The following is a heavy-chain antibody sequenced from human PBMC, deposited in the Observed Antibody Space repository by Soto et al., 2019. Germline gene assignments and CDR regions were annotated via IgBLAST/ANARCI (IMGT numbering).Heavy chain of an antibody. CDR1: GYTFTSYY. Sequence: GASVKVSCKASGYTFTSYYMHWGRQAPGQGVEWMGIINPSGGSTSYAQKFQGRVTMTRGTATSTVYLGVNSLRAEDTAVYYCARPCSGGIYNIDYWGQGTLVTVSS. J-gene: IGHJ4*02. D-gene: IGHD2-15*01. CDR3: ARPCSGGIYNIDY. V-gene: IGHV1-46*01. CDR2: INPSGGST.